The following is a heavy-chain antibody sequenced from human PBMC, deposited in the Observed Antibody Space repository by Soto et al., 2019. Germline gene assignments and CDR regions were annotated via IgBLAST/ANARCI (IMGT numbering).Heavy chain of an antibody. J-gene: IGHJ4*02. D-gene: IGHD3-10*01. CDR1: GFIFKMYW. CDR2: IYNDGTYS. Sequence: GGSLRLSCAASGFIFKMYWMHWVRQSPGKGLVWISRIYNDGTYSDYADSVRGRFTISRDNVNDTLYIQMNNLRAEDSVLYYCTRGPRPISTGTGAYWGQGTPVTVSS. CDR3: TRGPRPISTGTGAY. V-gene: IGHV3-74*01.